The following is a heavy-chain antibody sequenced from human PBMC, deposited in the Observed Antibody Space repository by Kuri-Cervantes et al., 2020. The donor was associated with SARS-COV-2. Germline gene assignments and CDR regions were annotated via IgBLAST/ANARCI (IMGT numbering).Heavy chain of an antibody. CDR1: GFTFGDFA. V-gene: IGHV3-49*04. Sequence: GESLKISCTASGFTFGDFALSWVRQAPGKGLEWVGFIRSKAYGETTDYAASVKGRFTISRDNAKNSLYLQMNSLRADDTALYYCARDKDGIEEFDYWGQGTLVTVSS. CDR2: IRSKAYGETT. D-gene: IGHD5-24*01. J-gene: IGHJ4*02. CDR3: ARDKDGIEEFDY.